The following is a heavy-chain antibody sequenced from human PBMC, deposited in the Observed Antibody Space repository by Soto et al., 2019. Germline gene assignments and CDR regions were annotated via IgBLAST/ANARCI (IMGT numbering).Heavy chain of an antibody. V-gene: IGHV1-18*01. CDR1: GYTFTAYG. CDR2: VSTNNADT. D-gene: IGHD3-22*01. J-gene: IGHJ4*02. CDR3: ARELNTDPSAYYAVAY. Sequence: QVLLVQSGPEVKMPGASVKVSCKTSGYTFTAYGLAWLRQAPGQTPEWMGWVSTNNADTNYAPRLQGRVTMTTDKSTTTTYMELRSLRYDATAVYYCARELNTDPSAYYAVAYWGQGTLVTVSS.